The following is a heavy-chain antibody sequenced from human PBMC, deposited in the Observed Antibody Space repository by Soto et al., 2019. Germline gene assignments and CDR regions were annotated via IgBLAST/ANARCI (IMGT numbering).Heavy chain of an antibody. CDR1: GGTFSSYA. D-gene: IGHD1-1*01. V-gene: IGHV1-69*13. CDR2: IIPIFGTA. Sequence: ASVKVSCKASGGTFSSYAISWVRQAPGQGLEWMGGIIPIFGTANYAQKFQGRVTITADESTSTAFLQWSSLKASDSGIYYCASLPTAFAWFDPWGQGTLVTVSS. CDR3: ASLPTAFAWFDP. J-gene: IGHJ5*02.